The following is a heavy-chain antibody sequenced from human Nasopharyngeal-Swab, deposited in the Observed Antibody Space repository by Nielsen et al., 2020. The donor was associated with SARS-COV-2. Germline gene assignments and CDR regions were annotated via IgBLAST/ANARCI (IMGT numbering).Heavy chain of an antibody. J-gene: IGHJ5*02. CDR2: INHSGST. CDR1: GGSFSGYY. Sequence: SQTLSLTCAVYGGSFSGYYWSWIRQPPGKGLEWIGEINHSGSTNYNPSLKSQVTISVDTSKNQFSLKLSSVTAADTAVYYCARGLAGHDFWSGYYKVSHWFDPWGQGTLVTVSS. V-gene: IGHV4-34*01. CDR3: ARGLAGHDFWSGYYKVSHWFDP. D-gene: IGHD3-3*01.